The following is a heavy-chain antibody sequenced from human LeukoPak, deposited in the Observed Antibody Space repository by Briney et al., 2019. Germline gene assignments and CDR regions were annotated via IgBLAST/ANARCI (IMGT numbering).Heavy chain of an antibody. Sequence: GGSLRLSCAASGFTFDDYTIHWVRQAPGKGLEWVSLINWDGYSTYYADSVRGRFTISRDNSKNSLYLQMNSLRTEDTALYYCAKGPQGWYDSSGYYFDSWGQGTLVTVSS. CDR1: GFTFDDYT. D-gene: IGHD3-22*01. CDR3: AKGPQGWYDSSGYYFDS. V-gene: IGHV3-43*01. J-gene: IGHJ4*02. CDR2: INWDGYST.